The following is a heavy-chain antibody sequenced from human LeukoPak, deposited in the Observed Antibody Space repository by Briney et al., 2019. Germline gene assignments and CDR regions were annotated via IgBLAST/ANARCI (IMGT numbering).Heavy chain of an antibody. J-gene: IGHJ5*02. CDR3: ARDLRAYYGSGSYYATKFDP. CDR1: GYTFTGYY. Sequence: ASVKVSCKASGYTFTGYYMHWVRQAPGQGLEWMGWINPNSGGTNYAQKFQGRVTMTRGTSISTAYMELSRLGSDDTAVYYCARDLRAYYGSGSYYATKFDPWGQGTLVTVSS. V-gene: IGHV1-2*02. D-gene: IGHD3-10*01. CDR2: INPNSGGT.